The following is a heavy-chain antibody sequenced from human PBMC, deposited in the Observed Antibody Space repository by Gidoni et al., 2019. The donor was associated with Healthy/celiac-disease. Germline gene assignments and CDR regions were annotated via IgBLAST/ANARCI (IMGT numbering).Heavy chain of an antibody. CDR1: GYTFTGYY. CDR3: ARDQAIEYSSSSGEIGPFAWYYYYGMDV. Sequence: QVQLVQSGAEVKKPGASVKVSCKASGYTFTGYYMHWVRQAPGQGLEWMGWINPNSGGTNYAQKFQGRVTMTRDTSISTAYMELSRLRSDDTAVYYCARDQAIEYSSSSGEIGPFAWYYYYGMDVWGQGTTVTVSS. J-gene: IGHJ6*02. CDR2: INPNSGGT. D-gene: IGHD6-6*01. V-gene: IGHV1-2*02.